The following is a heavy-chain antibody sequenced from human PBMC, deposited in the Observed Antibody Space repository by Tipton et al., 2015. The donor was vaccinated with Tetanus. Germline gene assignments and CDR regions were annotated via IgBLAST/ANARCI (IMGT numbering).Heavy chain of an antibody. CDR3: ARVITIFGVVTQGYYYGMDV. J-gene: IGHJ6*02. V-gene: IGHV1-8*01. CDR1: GYTFTSYD. CDR2: MNPNSGNT. D-gene: IGHD3-3*01. Sequence: QMQLVQSGAEVKKPGASVKVSCKASGYTFTSYDINWVRQATGQGLEWMGWMNPNSGNTGYAQKFQGRVTMTRNTSISTAYMELSSLRSEDTAVYYCARVITIFGVVTQGYYYGMDVWGQGTTVTVSS.